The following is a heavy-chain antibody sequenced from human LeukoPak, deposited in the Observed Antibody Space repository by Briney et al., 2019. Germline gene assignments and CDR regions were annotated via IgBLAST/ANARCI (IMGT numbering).Heavy chain of an antibody. V-gene: IGHV3-7*01. Sequence: GGSLRLSCAASGFTFSSYGMSWVRQAPGKGLEWVANIKRDGSEQFYVDSVKGRFTISRDNAKDSLYLQMNSLRVEDTAVYYCARDTSASLSSKYYFDYWGQGTLVTVSS. CDR3: ARDTSASLSSKYYFDY. J-gene: IGHJ4*02. CDR1: GFTFSSYG. D-gene: IGHD2-2*01. CDR2: IKRDGSEQ.